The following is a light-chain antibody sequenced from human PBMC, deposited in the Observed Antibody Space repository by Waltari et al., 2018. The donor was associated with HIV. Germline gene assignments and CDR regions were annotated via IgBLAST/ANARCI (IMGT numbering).Light chain of an antibody. Sequence: QSALTQPPSASGSPGQSVTLSCTGTSSDVGGFAYVSWYQQHPAKAPKLLIYAVNRRPSGVPERFSGSKCGNTASRTVSGLQTEDEADYYCSSYADTNNVLFGGGTKLTVL. J-gene: IGLJ3*02. CDR2: AVN. V-gene: IGLV2-8*01. CDR3: SSYADTNNVL. CDR1: SSDVGGFAY.